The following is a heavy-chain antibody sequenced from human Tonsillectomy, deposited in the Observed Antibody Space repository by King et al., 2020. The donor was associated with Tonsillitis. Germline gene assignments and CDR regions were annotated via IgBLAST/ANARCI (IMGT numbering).Heavy chain of an antibody. V-gene: IGHV3-53*01. D-gene: IGHD3-3*01. J-gene: IGHJ6*03. CDR1: GFTVNNNH. CDR2: IFSGGST. Sequence: VQLVESGGGLIQPGGSLRLSCAASGFTVNNNHMSWVRQAPGKGLEWVSVIFSGGSTYYADSVKGRFTISRDNSMNTLYLEMNSLRAEDTAVYYCTLYDFWSGYHYYYMDVWGKGTTVTVSS. CDR3: TLYDFWSGYHYYYMDV.